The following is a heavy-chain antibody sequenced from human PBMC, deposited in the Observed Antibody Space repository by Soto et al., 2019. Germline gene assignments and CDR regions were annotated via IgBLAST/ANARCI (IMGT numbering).Heavy chain of an antibody. CDR1: GYTFTSYY. J-gene: IGHJ4*02. Sequence: ASVKVSCNASGYTFTSYYMHWVRQAPGQGLEWMGIINPSGGSTSYAQKFQGRVTMTRDTSTSTVYMELSSLRSEDTAVYYCARPYCSSTSCYVDYFDYWGQGTLVTVSS. D-gene: IGHD2-2*01. CDR2: INPSGGST. CDR3: ARPYCSSTSCYVDYFDY. V-gene: IGHV1-46*03.